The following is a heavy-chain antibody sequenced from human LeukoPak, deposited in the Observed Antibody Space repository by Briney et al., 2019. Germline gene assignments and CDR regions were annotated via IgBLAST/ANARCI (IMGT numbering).Heavy chain of an antibody. D-gene: IGHD2-15*01. Sequence: PGGSLRLSCAASGFTFSTYSMNWVRQAPGKGLEWVSSISSSSSYIYYADSVKGRFTISRDNAKKSLYLQMNSLRAEDTAVYYCARLPRDWCRGGSCYGGNAFDIWGQGTMVTVSS. J-gene: IGHJ3*02. CDR2: ISSSSSYI. CDR3: ARLPRDWCRGGSCYGGNAFDI. CDR1: GFTFSTYS. V-gene: IGHV3-21*01.